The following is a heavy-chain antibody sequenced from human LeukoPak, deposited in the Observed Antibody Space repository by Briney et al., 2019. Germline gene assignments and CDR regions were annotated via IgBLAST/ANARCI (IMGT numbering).Heavy chain of an antibody. Sequence: PGGSLRLSCAASGFTFSSYSMNWVRQAPGKGLEWVSSISSSSSYIYYADSVKGRFTISRDNAKNSLYLQMNSLRAEDTAVYYCARASIFGVVTIPQYYFDYWGQGTLVTVSS. V-gene: IGHV3-21*01. D-gene: IGHD3-3*01. J-gene: IGHJ4*02. CDR3: ARASIFGVVTIPQYYFDY. CDR2: ISSSSSYI. CDR1: GFTFSSYS.